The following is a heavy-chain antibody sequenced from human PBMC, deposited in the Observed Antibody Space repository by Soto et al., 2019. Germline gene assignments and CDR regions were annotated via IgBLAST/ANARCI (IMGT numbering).Heavy chain of an antibody. CDR1: GGSISSGGYS. D-gene: IGHD6-13*01. V-gene: IGHV4-30-2*01. J-gene: IGHJ4*02. CDR2: IYHSGST. Sequence: TLSLTCAVSGGSISSGGYSWSWIRQPPGKGLEWIGYIYHSGSTYYNPSLKSRVTISVDRSKNQFSLKLSSVTAADTAVYYCAREAAAAGTHPNYFDYWGQGTLVTVSS. CDR3: AREAAAAGTHPNYFDY.